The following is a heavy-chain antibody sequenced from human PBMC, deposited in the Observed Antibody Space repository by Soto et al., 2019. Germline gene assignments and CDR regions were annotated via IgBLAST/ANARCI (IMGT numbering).Heavy chain of an antibody. Sequence: EVQLVESGGGLVKPGGYLRLSCAASGFTFSSYSMNCVRQAPGKGLEWVSSISSSSSYIYYADSVKGRFTISRDNDKNSLYLQMNRLRSEDTAVYYCASDRGEGYSSGWYDDYYGMDVWGQGTTVTVSS. CDR2: ISSSSSYI. V-gene: IGHV3-21*01. CDR3: ASDRGEGYSSGWYDDYYGMDV. J-gene: IGHJ6*01. CDR1: GFTFSSYS. D-gene: IGHD6-19*01.